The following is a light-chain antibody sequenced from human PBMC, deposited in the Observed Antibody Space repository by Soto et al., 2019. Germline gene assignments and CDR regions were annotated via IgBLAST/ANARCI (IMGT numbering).Light chain of an antibody. CDR1: SSDVGGYNY. Sequence: QSVLTQPRSVCGSPGQAVTISCTGTSSDVGGYNYVSWYRRHPGKAPKLMIYDVNKRLSGVPDRFSGSKSGNTASLTISGLQADDEADYYCCSYAGTYTYAFGTGTKVTVL. CDR2: DVN. J-gene: IGLJ1*01. V-gene: IGLV2-11*01. CDR3: CSYAGTYTYA.